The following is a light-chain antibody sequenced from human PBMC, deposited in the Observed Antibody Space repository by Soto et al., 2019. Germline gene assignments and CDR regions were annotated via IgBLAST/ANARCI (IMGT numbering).Light chain of an antibody. CDR3: QQYYSNPRT. J-gene: IGKJ1*01. Sequence: DVVTPQSPDYLAMSLGETPAIHCESSQTIFSTAYNKSYLSWYHKKSGQPPRLLIYWASTRESGVPDRFSGSGSGTDFTLTISSLQAEDVAVYYCQQYYSNPRTFGQGTMVDIK. CDR2: WAS. V-gene: IGKV4-1*01. CDR1: QTIFSTAYNKSY.